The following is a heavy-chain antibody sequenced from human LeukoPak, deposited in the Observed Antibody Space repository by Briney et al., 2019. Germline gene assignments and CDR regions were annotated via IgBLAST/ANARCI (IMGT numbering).Heavy chain of an antibody. D-gene: IGHD3-22*01. J-gene: IGHJ4*02. CDR1: GFTFSSYA. CDR2: ISYDGSNK. Sequence: PGGSLRLSCAASGFTFSSYAMHWDRQAPGKGLEWVAVISYDGSNKYYADSVKGRFTISRDNSKNTLYLQMNSLRAEDTAVYYCARDPDSSGYSDYWGQGTLVTVSS. V-gene: IGHV3-30-3*01. CDR3: ARDPDSSGYSDY.